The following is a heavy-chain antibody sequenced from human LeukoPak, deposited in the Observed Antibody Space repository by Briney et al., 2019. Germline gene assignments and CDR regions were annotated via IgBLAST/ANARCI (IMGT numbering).Heavy chain of an antibody. D-gene: IGHD1-26*01. Sequence: GASVKVSCMASGYTFTGYYMHWVRQAPGQGLEWMGWINPNSGGTNYAQKFQGRVTMTRDTSISTAYMELSRLRSDDTAIYYCARSRSGSYSAWGQGSLVTVSS. J-gene: IGHJ4*02. V-gene: IGHV1-2*02. CDR1: GYTFTGYY. CDR2: INPNSGGT. CDR3: ARSRSGSYSA.